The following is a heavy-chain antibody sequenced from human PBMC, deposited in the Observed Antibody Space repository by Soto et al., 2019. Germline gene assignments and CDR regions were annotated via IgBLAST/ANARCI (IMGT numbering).Heavy chain of an antibody. D-gene: IGHD3-3*01. Sequence: ASVKVSCKASGYTFTSYGISWVRQAPGQGLEWMGWISAYNGNTNYAQKLQGRVTMTKDTSTSTAYMELRSLRSEDTAVYYCARDRSITIFGVVSTNWFDPWGQGTGVTVSS. V-gene: IGHV1-18*04. CDR3: ARDRSITIFGVVSTNWFDP. CDR1: GYTFTSYG. CDR2: ISAYNGNT. J-gene: IGHJ5*02.